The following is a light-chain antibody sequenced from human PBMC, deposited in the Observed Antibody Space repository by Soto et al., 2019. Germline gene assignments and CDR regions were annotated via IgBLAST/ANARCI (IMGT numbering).Light chain of an antibody. CDR2: DAS. CDR1: QSISTY. Sequence: EIVLTQSPATLSLSPGERATLSCRASQSISTYLAWYQQKPGQAPRLLLYDASYRATGIPARFSGSGSGTDFTLTISSLEPEDFAVYYCQQRSSCRLTVGGGTKVDIK. V-gene: IGKV3-11*01. CDR3: QQRSSCRLT. J-gene: IGKJ4*01.